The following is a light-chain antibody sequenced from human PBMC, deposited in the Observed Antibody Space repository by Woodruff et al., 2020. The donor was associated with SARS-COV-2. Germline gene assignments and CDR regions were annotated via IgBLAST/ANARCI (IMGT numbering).Light chain of an antibody. CDR1: SSDVGGYNY. V-gene: IGLV2-14*01. Sequence: CTGTSSDVGGYNYVSWYQQHPGKAPKLMIYEVSNRPSGVSNRFSGSKSGNTASLTISGLQAEDEADYYCSSYTSSSFYVFGTG. CDR3: SSYTSSSFYV. CDR2: EVS. J-gene: IGLJ1*01.